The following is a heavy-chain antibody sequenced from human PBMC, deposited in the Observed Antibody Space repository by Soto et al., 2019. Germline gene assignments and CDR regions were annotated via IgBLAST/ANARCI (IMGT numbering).Heavy chain of an antibody. Sequence: EVQLVESGGGLVKPGGSLRLSCVVAGFSLTNAWMNWVRQAPGKGLEWVGRIRSKTDGGAIDYAAPVKGRLIISREESKTTLYLQMNSLKTEDTAVYYCTTGSTALTKGFDYWGQGTLVSVSS. V-gene: IGHV3-15*07. CDR2: IRSKTDGGAI. CDR3: TTGSTALTKGFDY. D-gene: IGHD2-21*02. J-gene: IGHJ4*02. CDR1: GFSLTNAW.